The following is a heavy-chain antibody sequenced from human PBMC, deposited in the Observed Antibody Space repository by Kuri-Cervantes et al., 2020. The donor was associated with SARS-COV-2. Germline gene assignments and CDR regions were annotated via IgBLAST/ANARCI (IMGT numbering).Heavy chain of an antibody. V-gene: IGHV4-39*01. CDR3: ARHLWATVTTRYFDL. Sequence: ESLKISCTVSGVSISSSGYYWGWIRQPPGKGLEWIGSVSYSGSTYYNPSLKSRLTMSVDTSKNQLSLKLSSVTATDTATYYCARHLWATVTTRYFDLWGRGTRSPSPQ. CDR1: GVSISSSGYY. CDR2: VSYSGST. J-gene: IGHJ2*01. D-gene: IGHD4-17*01.